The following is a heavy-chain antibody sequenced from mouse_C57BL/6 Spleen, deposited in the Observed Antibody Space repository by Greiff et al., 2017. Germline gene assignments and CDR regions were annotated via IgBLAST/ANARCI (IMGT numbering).Heavy chain of an antibody. J-gene: IGHJ2*01. Sequence: EVKLVESGGGLVKPGGSLKLSCAASGFTFSSYAMSWVRQTPEKRLEWVATISDGGSYTYYPDNVKGRFTISRDTAKNNLYLQMSHLKSVDTAMYYCARDGPSYYFDYWGQGTTLTVSS. CDR1: GFTFSSYA. CDR3: ARDGPSYYFDY. CDR2: ISDGGSYT. V-gene: IGHV5-4*01.